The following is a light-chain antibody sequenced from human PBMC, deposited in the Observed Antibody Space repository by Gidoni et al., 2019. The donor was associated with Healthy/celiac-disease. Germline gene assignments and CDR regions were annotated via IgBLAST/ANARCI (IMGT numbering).Light chain of an antibody. CDR2: AAS. CDR3: QQSYSTPTT. V-gene: IGKV1-39*01. CDR1: QSISSY. J-gene: IGKJ2*01. Sequence: DIRMTQSPSSLSASVGDRVTITCRASQSISSYLNGYQQKPGKAPKLLIYAASSLQSGVPSRFSGSGSGTDFTLTISSLQPEDFATYYCQQSYSTPTTFGQGTKLEIK.